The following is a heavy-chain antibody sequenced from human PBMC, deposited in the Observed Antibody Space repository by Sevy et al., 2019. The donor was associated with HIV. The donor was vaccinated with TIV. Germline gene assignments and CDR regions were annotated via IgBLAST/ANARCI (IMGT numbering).Heavy chain of an antibody. D-gene: IGHD1-26*01. CDR3: ARDGGYTERGMDV. V-gene: IGHV3-21*01. Sequence: GGSLRLSCGASGFTFSHYNMNWVRQAPGKGLEWVSSISSSSDYIYYGDSMKGRFTISRDNAKNSLHLQMNSLTVEDTAVYYCARDGGYTERGMDVWGQGTTVTVSS. CDR2: ISSSSDYI. CDR1: GFTFSHYN. J-gene: IGHJ6*02.